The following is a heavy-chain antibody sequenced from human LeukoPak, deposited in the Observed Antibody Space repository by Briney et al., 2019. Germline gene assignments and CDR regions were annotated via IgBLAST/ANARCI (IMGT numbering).Heavy chain of an antibody. V-gene: IGHV4-38-2*02. CDR3: ARWGGSSWYDELPHYFDY. CDR2: IYHSGST. Sequence: SETLSLTCTVSGYSISSGYYWGWIRPPPGKGLEWIGSIYHSGSTYYNPSLKSRVTISVDTSKNQFSLKLSSVTAADTAVYYCARWGGSSWYDELPHYFDYWGQGTLVTVSS. J-gene: IGHJ4*02. D-gene: IGHD6-13*01. CDR1: GYSISSGYY.